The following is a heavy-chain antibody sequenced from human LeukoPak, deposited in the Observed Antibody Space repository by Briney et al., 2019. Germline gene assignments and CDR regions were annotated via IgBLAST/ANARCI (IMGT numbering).Heavy chain of an antibody. CDR2: INTNSGGA. V-gene: IGHV1-2*02. Sequence: GASVKVSCKASGYTFTVHHIQWVRRAPGQGLEWMGWINTNSGGATYSQKFQGRITMTRDPSITTAYMELSSLRSDDTAVYYCARDYGTSCWDNWGQGTLVTVSS. J-gene: IGHJ4*02. D-gene: IGHD6-13*01. CDR3: ARDYGTSCWDN. CDR1: GYTFTVHH.